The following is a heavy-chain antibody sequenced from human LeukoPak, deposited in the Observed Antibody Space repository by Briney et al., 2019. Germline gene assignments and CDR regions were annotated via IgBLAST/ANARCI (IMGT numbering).Heavy chain of an antibody. V-gene: IGHV3-30*02. CDR2: IRYDGRNK. CDR1: GFTFSTYG. CDR3: AKGPVVTFDI. Sequence: GGSLRLSCAASGFTFSTYGMHWVRQAPGKGLEWVAFIRYDGRNKYYADSAKGRFTISRDNSKKTLYLQMNSLRAEDTAVYYCAKGPVVTFDIWGQGTMVTVSS. D-gene: IGHD2-15*01. J-gene: IGHJ3*02.